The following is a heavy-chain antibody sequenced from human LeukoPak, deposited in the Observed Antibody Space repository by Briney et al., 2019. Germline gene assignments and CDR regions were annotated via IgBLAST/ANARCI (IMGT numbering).Heavy chain of an antibody. CDR3: ARGQNNWFDP. Sequence: GGSLRLSCAASGFTFSSYSMYWVRQAPGKGLEWVSSISSSSSYIYYADSVKGRFTISRDNAKNSLYLQMNSLRAEDTAVYYCARGQNNWFDPWGQGTLVTVSS. J-gene: IGHJ5*02. V-gene: IGHV3-21*01. CDR2: ISSSSSYI. CDR1: GFTFSSYS.